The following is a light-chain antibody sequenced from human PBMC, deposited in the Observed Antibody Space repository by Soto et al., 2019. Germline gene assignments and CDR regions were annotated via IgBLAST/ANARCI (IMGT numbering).Light chain of an antibody. CDR2: YNN. J-gene: IGLJ3*02. V-gene: IGLV1-44*01. CDR3: AAWDDSLNGPV. Sequence: QSVLTQPPSASGTPGQRVTISCSGSSSNIGSNTVNWYQQLPGSAPKLLIYYNNHRPSGVPDRFSGSKSGTSASLAISGLQSEDEAAYYCAAWDDSLNGPVFGGGTKVTVL. CDR1: SSNIGSNT.